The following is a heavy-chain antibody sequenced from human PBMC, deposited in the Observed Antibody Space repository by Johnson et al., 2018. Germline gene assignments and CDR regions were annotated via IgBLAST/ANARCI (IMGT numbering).Heavy chain of an antibody. J-gene: IGHJ1*01. D-gene: IGHD2-15*01. V-gene: IGHV4-59*11. CDR3: AKDDRPTVRPAAYFQH. CDR2: MYDSGST. CDR1: GDSISSLY. Sequence: QVQLQESGPGLVKPSETLSLTCTVSGDSISSLYWSWIRQPPGRGLEWLGYMYDSGSTNYNPSLKSRLTISVDTSKNQFSLKLTSVTAAGTAVYYCAKDDRPTVRPAAYFQHWGQGTLVTVSS.